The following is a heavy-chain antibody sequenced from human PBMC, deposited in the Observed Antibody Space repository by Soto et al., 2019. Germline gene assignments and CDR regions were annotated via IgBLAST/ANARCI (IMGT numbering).Heavy chain of an antibody. Sequence: GGSLRLSCAASQFAFNSYAMGWVRQAPGKGLEWVSYISSGSTVLDYAASVRGRFTISRDNSKDTLFLQMDSLRAEDTAIYFCAKVLQTPRSNLKVGFDSWGQGTLDTVSS. CDR1: QFAFNSYA. V-gene: IGHV3-23*03. CDR2: ISSGSTVL. D-gene: IGHD1-20*01. CDR3: AKVLQTPRSNLKVGFDS. J-gene: IGHJ4*02.